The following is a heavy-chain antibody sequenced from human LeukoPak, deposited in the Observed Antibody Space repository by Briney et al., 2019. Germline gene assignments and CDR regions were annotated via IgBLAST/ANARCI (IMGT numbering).Heavy chain of an antibody. J-gene: IGHJ6*02. V-gene: IGHV4-59*01. D-gene: IGHD6-19*01. CDR2: IYYSGST. CDR3: ARDRGSGWYGKGMDV. Sequence: PSETLSLTCTVSGGSISSYYWSWIRQPPGKGLEWIGYIYYSGSTNYNPSLKSRVTISVDTSKNQFSLKLSSVTAADTAVYYCARDRGSGWYGKGMDVWGQGTTVTVSS. CDR1: GGSISSYY.